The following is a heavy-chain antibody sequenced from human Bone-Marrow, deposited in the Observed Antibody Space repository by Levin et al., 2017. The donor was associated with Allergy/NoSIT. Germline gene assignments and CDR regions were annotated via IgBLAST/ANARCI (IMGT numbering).Heavy chain of an antibody. CDR1: GGSISSSNW. J-gene: IGHJ6*02. CDR3: ARSDIVEIPASIPPVVSYYNGLDV. CDR2: ISTTSGYI. V-gene: IGHV3-21*01. D-gene: IGHD2-2*01. Sequence: LSLTCGVSGGSISSSNWWTWVRQSPGKGLEWVSSISTTSGYIYYADSVKGRFTISRENAKNSLSLEMNSLRAEDTAVYYCARSDIVEIPASIPPVVSYYNGLDVWGQGTTVTVSS.